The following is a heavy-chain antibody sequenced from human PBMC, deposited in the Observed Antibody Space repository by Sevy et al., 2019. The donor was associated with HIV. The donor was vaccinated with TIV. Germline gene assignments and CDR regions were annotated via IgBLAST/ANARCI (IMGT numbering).Heavy chain of an antibody. CDR1: GYTFTGSY. CDR2: INLKTGGP. CDR3: ARDHDEDSSSLNGMDV. V-gene: IGHV1-2*02. Sequence: ASVKVSCKASGYTFTGSYMHWVRQAPGQGLEWMGWINLKTGGPHYAQKFQDRVTMTRDTSISTAYMELHRLKSDDSAMYYCARDHDEDSSSLNGMDVWGQGTSVTVSS. J-gene: IGHJ6*02. D-gene: IGHD6-6*01.